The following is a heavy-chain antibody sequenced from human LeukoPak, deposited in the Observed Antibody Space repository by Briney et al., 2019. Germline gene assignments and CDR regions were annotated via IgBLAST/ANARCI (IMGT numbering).Heavy chain of an antibody. Sequence: ASVKVSCKASGYTFTSYGISWVRQAPGQGLEWMGWISAYNGNTNYAQKLQGRVTMTTDTSTSTAYMELRSLRSDDTAVYYCARDPDTAMAQGCFDYWGQGTLVTVSS. CDR1: GYTFTSYG. CDR3: ARDPDTAMAQGCFDY. V-gene: IGHV1-18*01. D-gene: IGHD5-18*01. CDR2: ISAYNGNT. J-gene: IGHJ4*02.